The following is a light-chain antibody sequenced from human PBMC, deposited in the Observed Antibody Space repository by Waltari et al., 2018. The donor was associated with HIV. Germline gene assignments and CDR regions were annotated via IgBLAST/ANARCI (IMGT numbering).Light chain of an antibody. CDR1: SSKIGSNT. J-gene: IGLJ3*02. V-gene: IGLV1-44*01. CDR3: AAWHDSLNGSWV. Sequence: QSVLTQPPSASGTPGQRVTISCSGRSSKIGSNTVNWYQQLPGTAPKLLSYINNQRPSGVPDRFSGSKSGTSASLVISGLQSEDEADYYCAAWHDSLNGSWVFGGGTKLTVL. CDR2: INN.